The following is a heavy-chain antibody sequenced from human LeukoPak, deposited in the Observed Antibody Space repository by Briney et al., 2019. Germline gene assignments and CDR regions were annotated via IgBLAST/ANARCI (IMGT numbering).Heavy chain of an antibody. CDR1: GFTFSSYG. Sequence: GGCLRLSCAASGFTFSSYGMHWVRQALGKGLEWVAVIWYDGSNKYYADSVKGRFTISRDNSKNTLYLQMNSLRAEDTAVYYCASSRYSSGSESLDYWGQGTLVTVSS. V-gene: IGHV3-33*01. CDR2: IWYDGSNK. CDR3: ASSRYSSGSESLDY. J-gene: IGHJ4*02. D-gene: IGHD6-19*01.